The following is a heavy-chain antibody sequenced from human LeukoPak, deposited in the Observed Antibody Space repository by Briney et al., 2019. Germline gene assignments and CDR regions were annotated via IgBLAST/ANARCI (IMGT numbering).Heavy chain of an antibody. J-gene: IGHJ4*02. CDR1: GFTFSSYG. CDR2: ISYDGSNK. V-gene: IGHV3-30*18. Sequence: PGGSLRLSCAASGFTFSSYGMHWVRQAPGKGLEWVAVISYDGSNKYYADSVKGRFTISRDNSKNTLYLQMNSLRAEGTAVYYCAKRATLTDFDYWGQGTLVTVSS. D-gene: IGHD2/OR15-2a*01. CDR3: AKRATLTDFDY.